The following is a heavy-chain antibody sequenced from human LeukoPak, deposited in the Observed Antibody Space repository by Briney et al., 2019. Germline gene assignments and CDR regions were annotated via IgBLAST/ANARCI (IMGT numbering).Heavy chain of an antibody. CDR2: ISGSGGST. D-gene: IGHD3-9*01. V-gene: IGHV3-23*01. CDR1: GFTFSSYA. CDR3: AKAGPGDYDILTGYYRPQYYYYMDV. Sequence: GALRLSCAASGFTFSSYAMSWVRQAPGKGLEWVSAISGSGGSTYYADSVKGRFTISRDNSKNTLYLQMNSLRAEDTAVYYSAKAGPGDYDILTGYYRPQYYYYMDVWGKGTTVTVSS. J-gene: IGHJ6*03.